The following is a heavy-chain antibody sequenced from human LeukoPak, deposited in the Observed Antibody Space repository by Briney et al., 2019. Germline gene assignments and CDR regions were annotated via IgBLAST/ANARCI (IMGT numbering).Heavy chain of an antibody. V-gene: IGHV5-51*07. CDR3: ARQEYCSGASCYTWFDP. CDR1: GYSINNYW. CDR2: IYPADSDI. J-gene: IGHJ5*02. D-gene: IGHD2-15*01. Sequence: GESLKISCKGSGYSINNYWIAWVHQMPGKGLEWMGIIYPADSDIRYSPSFQGQVTISADKSISTAYLQWNSLKASDTAMYYCARQEYCSGASCYTWFDPWGQGTLVTVSS.